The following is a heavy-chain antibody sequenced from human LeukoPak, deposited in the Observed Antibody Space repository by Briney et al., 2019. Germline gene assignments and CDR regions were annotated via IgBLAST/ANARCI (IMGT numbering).Heavy chain of an antibody. V-gene: IGHV3-30*02. Sequence: GGSLRLSCAASGFTFSSYGMHWVRQAPGKGLEWVAFIRYDGSNKYYADSVKGRFTISRDNSKNTLYLQMNSLRAEDTAVYYCALTERLDAWDAFDIWGQGTMVTVSS. D-gene: IGHD1-1*01. CDR2: IRYDGSNK. CDR1: GFTFSSYG. CDR3: ALTERLDAWDAFDI. J-gene: IGHJ3*02.